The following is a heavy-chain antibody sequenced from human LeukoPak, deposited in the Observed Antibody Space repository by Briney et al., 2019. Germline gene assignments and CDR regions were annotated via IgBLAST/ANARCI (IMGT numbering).Heavy chain of an antibody. CDR1: GFTFSGYW. V-gene: IGHV3-74*01. Sequence: PGGSLRLSCAASGFTFSGYWMHWVRQAPGKGLVWVARIKNDGSRTTYADSVKGRFTISRDNAKNTLCLHMNSLRVEDTAVYYCAKSDWFDPWGQGTLVTVSS. CDR3: AKSDWFDP. J-gene: IGHJ5*02. CDR2: IKNDGSRT.